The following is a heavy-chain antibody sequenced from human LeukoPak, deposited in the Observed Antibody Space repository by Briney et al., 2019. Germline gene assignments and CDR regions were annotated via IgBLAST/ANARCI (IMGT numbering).Heavy chain of an antibody. V-gene: IGHV3-23*01. CDR1: GFTFSSYS. Sequence: GGSLRLSCSASGFTFSSYSMSWVRQAPGKGLEWVSLISGGGGSTYYADSVKGRFTISRDISKNTLYLQMNSLRAEDTAVYYCARAGLGAFDIWGQGTMVTVSS. J-gene: IGHJ3*02. CDR3: ARAGLGAFDI. CDR2: ISGGGGST.